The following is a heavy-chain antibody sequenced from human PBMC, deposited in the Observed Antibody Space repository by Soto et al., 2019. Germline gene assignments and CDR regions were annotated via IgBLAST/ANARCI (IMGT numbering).Heavy chain of an antibody. V-gene: IGHV3-30*18. Sequence: LRLSCAASGFTFSSYGMHWVRQAPGKGLEWVAVISYDGSNKYYADSVKGRFTISRDNSKNTLYLQMNSLRAEDTAVYYCAKIVVVRAATTNDDYWGQGTLVTVSS. D-gene: IGHD2-2*01. CDR3: AKIVVVRAATTNDDY. CDR2: ISYDGSNK. CDR1: GFTFSSYG. J-gene: IGHJ4*02.